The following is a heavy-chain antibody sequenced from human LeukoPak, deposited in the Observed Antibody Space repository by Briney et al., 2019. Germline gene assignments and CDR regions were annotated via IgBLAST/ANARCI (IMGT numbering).Heavy chain of an antibody. V-gene: IGHV3-30*18. Sequence: PGGSLRLSCAASGFIFSNYGMHWVRQAPGKGLEWVAVISYDGTDKYYADSVKGRFTISRDNSKNTLFLQMNSLRAEDTAMYYCAKGEGGDSGWYGDYWGQGTLVTVSS. CDR1: GFIFSNYG. D-gene: IGHD6-19*01. CDR3: AKGEGGDSGWYGDY. CDR2: ISYDGTDK. J-gene: IGHJ4*02.